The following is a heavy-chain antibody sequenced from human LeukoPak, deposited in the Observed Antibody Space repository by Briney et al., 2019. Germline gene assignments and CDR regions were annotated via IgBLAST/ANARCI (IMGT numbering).Heavy chain of an antibody. CDR2: IYYSGST. CDR3: AREVSGYGHPFDY. D-gene: IGHD5-12*01. CDR1: GGSISSYY. J-gene: IGHJ4*02. V-gene: IGHV4-59*01. Sequence: PSETLSLTCTVSGGSISSYYWSWIRQPPGKGLEWIGYIYYSGSTNYNPSLKSRVTISVDTSENQFSLKLSSVTAADTAVYYCAREVSGYGHPFDYWGQGTLVTVSS.